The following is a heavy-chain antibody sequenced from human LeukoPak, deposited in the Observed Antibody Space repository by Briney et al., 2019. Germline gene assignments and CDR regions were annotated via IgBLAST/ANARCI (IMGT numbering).Heavy chain of an antibody. CDR2: ISAYNGNT. D-gene: IGHD2-2*01. J-gene: IGHJ6*03. V-gene: IGHV1-18*01. CDR3: ARGYCSSTSCYYFDYMDV. CDR1: GYTFTSYG. Sequence: ASVKVSCKASGYTFTSYGISWVRQAPGQGLEWMGWISAYNGNTNYAQKLQGRVTMTTDTSTSTAYMELRSLRSDDTAVYYCARGYCSSTSCYYFDYMDVWGKGTTVTVSS.